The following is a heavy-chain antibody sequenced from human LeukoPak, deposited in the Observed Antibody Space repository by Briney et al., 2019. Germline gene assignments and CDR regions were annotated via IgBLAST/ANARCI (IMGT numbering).Heavy chain of an antibody. Sequence: PSETLSLTCAVYGGSFSGYYWSWIRQPPGKGLEWIGEINHSGSTNYNPPLKSRVTISVDTSKNQFSLKLSSVTAADTAVYYCARDPVYYYYGMDVWGQGTTVTVSS. CDR3: ARDPVYYYYGMDV. J-gene: IGHJ6*02. CDR2: INHSGST. V-gene: IGHV4-34*01. CDR1: GGSFSGYY.